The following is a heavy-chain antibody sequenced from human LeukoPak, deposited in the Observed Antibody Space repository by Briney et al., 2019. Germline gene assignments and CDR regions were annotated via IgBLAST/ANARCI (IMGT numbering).Heavy chain of an antibody. CDR1: GGSVSSGSYY. D-gene: IGHD5-12*01. CDR3: ARGGVVATDYGMDV. Sequence: PSETLSLTCAVSGGSVSSGSYYWSWIRQPPGKGLEWIGYIYYSGSTNYNPSLKSRVTISVDTSKNQFSLKLSSVTAADTAVYYCARGGVVATDYGMDVWGQGTTVTVSS. CDR2: IYYSGST. V-gene: IGHV4-61*01. J-gene: IGHJ6*02.